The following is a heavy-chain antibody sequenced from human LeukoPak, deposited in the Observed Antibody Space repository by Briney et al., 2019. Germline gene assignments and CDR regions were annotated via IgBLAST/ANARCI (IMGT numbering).Heavy chain of an antibody. D-gene: IGHD3-3*01. CDR3: AKAVPGVLNAFDI. CDR1: GGSIRGSSYY. J-gene: IGHJ3*02. Sequence: SETLSLTCIVSGGSIRGSSYYWAWIRQPPGRGLDWIGSIYYTGTTYYSPSLKSRVTISLDTSKNQISLKLNSVTAADTALYYCAKAVPGVLNAFDIWGQGTMVTVSS. CDR2: IYYTGTT. V-gene: IGHV4-39*07.